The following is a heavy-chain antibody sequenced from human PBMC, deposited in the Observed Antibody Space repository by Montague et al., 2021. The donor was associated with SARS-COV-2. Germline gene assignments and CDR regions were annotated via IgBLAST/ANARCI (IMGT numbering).Heavy chain of an antibody. CDR2: VCYSGST. CDR3: ARGERGAWYNHYFDY. J-gene: IGHJ4*02. CDR1: GDSISIYY. Sequence: SETLSLTCTVSGDSISIYYWSWIRQPPGKGLEWIGYVCYSGSTNYNPSLKSRVTISVDTPKNQFSLKLMSVTAADTAVYYCARGERGAWYNHYFDYWGQGALVTVSS. V-gene: IGHV4-59*13. D-gene: IGHD6-19*01.